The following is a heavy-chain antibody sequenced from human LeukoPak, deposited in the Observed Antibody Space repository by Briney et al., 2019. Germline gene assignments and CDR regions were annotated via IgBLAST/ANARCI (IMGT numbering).Heavy chain of an antibody. CDR3: ARDGSFWSGYYYYGMDV. J-gene: IGHJ6*02. V-gene: IGHV4-59*01. CDR2: IYYSGST. D-gene: IGHD3-3*01. CDR1: GGSISSYY. Sequence: SETLSLTCTVSGGSISSYYWSWIRQPPGKGLEWIGYIYYSGSTNYNPSLKSRVTISVDTSKNQFSLKLSSVTAADTAVYYCARDGSFWSGYYYYGMDVWGQGTTVTVSS.